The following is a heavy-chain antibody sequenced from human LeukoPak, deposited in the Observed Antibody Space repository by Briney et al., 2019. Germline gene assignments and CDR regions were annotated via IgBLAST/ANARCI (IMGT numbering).Heavy chain of an antibody. CDR3: AVNDYSSGYEL. D-gene: IGHD3-22*01. CDR1: GFIFSSYA. CDR2: ITASGGST. Sequence: PGGSLRLSCAASGFIFSSYAMSWVRQAPGKGLEWVSAITASGGSTYYADSVRGRFTVSRDNSKSTLYVQVSSLRAEDTAVYYCAVNDYSSGYELWGQGTLVTVSS. J-gene: IGHJ5*02. V-gene: IGHV3-23*01.